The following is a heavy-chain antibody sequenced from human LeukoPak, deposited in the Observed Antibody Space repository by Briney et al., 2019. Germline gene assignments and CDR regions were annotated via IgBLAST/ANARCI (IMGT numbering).Heavy chain of an antibody. CDR3: ARGEGSGSYLGNI. D-gene: IGHD3-10*01. V-gene: IGHV3-21*01. J-gene: IGHJ6*02. CDR2: ISSSSSYI. CDR1: GFTFSSYA. Sequence: KAGGSLRLSCAASGFTFSSYAMSWVRQAPGKGLEWVSSISSSSSYIYYADSVKGRFTISRDNAKNSLYLQMNSLRAEDTAVYYCARGEGSGSYLGNIWGQGTTVTVSS.